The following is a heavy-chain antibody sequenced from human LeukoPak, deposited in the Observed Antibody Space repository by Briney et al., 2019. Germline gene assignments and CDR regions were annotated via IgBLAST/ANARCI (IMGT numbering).Heavy chain of an antibody. CDR1: IRXSYYY. D-gene: IGHD3-10*01. CDR2: IYDSGST. Sequence: IRXSYYYWGWIXXPPGKGLEWIGSIYDSGSTYYNPSLKSRVTISVDTSKNQFSLKLNSVTAADTAVYYCARHYGPWGQGTLVTVSS. V-gene: IGHV4-39*01. J-gene: IGHJ5*02. CDR3: ARHYGP.